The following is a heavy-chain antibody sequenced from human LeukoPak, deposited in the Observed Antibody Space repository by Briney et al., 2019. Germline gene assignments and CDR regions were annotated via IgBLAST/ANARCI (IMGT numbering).Heavy chain of an antibody. Sequence: SGTLSLTCAVSGGSISSGSYYWSWIRQPAGKGLEWIGRIYTSGSTTYNSSLKSRVTISLDTSKNHFSLRLSSVTAADTAVYYCARDREVGATGYYFDYWGQGTLVTVSS. CDR3: ARDREVGATGYYFDY. V-gene: IGHV4-61*02. J-gene: IGHJ4*02. CDR1: GGSISSGSYY. D-gene: IGHD1-26*01. CDR2: IYTSGST.